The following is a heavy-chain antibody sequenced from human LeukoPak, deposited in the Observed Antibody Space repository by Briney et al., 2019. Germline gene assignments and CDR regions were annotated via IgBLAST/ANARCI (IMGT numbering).Heavy chain of an antibody. D-gene: IGHD3-9*01. CDR3: ARSMRTVDHVLTLDY. CDR1: GFSISSYY. Sequence: ASETLSLTCTASGFSISSYYWSWLRQPPGKGLEWIGYIYTSGSTNYNPYLKSRVTISVDTSNNQFSLMLSSVTAAETPVYYCARSMRTVDHVLTLDYWGQGTLVTVSS. V-gene: IGHV4-4*09. CDR2: IYTSGST. J-gene: IGHJ4*02.